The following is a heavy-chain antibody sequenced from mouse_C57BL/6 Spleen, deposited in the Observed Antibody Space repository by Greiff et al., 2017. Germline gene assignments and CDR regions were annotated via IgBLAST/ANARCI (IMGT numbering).Heavy chain of an antibody. CDR2: ISSGSSTI. CDR1: GFTFSDYG. D-gene: IGHD2-4*01. V-gene: IGHV5-17*01. CDR3: ARTFYYDYDDYYAMDY. Sequence: EVQGVESGGGLVKPGGSLKLSCAASGFTFSDYGMHWVRQAPEKGLEWVAYISSGSSTIYYADTVKGRFTISRDNAKNTLFLQMTSLRSEDTAMYYCARTFYYDYDDYYAMDYWGQGTSVTVSS. J-gene: IGHJ4*01.